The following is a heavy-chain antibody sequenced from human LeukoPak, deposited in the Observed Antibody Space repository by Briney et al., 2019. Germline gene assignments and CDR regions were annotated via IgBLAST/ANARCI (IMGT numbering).Heavy chain of an antibody. CDR3: ARCIAAAGNKRGSFDY. Sequence: PSETLSLTCTVSGGSISSSSYYWGWIRQPPGKGLEWIGSIYYSGSTYYNPSLKSRVTISVDTSKNQFSLKLSSVTAADTAVYYCARCIAAAGNKRGSFDYWGQGTLVTVSS. CDR1: GGSISSSSYY. CDR2: IYYSGST. V-gene: IGHV4-39*01. D-gene: IGHD6-13*01. J-gene: IGHJ4*02.